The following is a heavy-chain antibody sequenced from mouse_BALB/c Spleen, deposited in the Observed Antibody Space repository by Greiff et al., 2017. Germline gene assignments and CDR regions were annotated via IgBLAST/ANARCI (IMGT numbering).Heavy chain of an antibody. D-gene: IGHD2-3*01. Sequence: DVQLVESGGGLVQPGGSLKLSCAASGFTFSSYTMSWVRQTPEKRLEWVAYISNGGGSTYYPDTVKGRVTISGDNAKNTLYLQMSSLKSEDTAMYYCARHGYDPYAMDYWGQGTSVTVSS. V-gene: IGHV5-12-2*01. CDR1: GFTFSSYT. CDR2: ISNGGGST. CDR3: ARHGYDPYAMDY. J-gene: IGHJ4*01.